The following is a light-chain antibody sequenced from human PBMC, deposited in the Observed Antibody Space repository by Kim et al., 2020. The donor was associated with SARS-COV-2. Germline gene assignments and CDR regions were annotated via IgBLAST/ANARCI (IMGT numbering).Light chain of an antibody. CDR2: RNT. Sequence: QSVLTQPPSVSGAPGQRVTISCTGSSSNIGAGYDVHWYQQLPGTAPKLLIYRNTNRPSGVPDRFSGSKSDTSASLAITGLQAEDEADYYCQSYDSSLSAYVFRLGTKVTVL. CDR3: QSYDSSLSAYV. V-gene: IGLV1-40*01. J-gene: IGLJ1*01. CDR1: SSNIGAGYD.